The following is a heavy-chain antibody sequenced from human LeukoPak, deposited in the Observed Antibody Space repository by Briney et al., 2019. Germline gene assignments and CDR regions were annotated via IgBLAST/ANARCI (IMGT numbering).Heavy chain of an antibody. V-gene: IGHV1-8*01. CDR3: ARAYYYGSGTYYPPDY. CDR1: GYTFTDYD. J-gene: IGHJ4*02. Sequence: ASVKVSCKASGYTFTDYDINWVRQATGQGLEWMGWMNPNSGNTGYAQKFQGRVTMTRNTSISTAYMELSSLRSEDTAVYYCARAYYYGSGTYYPPDYWGQGTLVTVSS. D-gene: IGHD3-10*01. CDR2: MNPNSGNT.